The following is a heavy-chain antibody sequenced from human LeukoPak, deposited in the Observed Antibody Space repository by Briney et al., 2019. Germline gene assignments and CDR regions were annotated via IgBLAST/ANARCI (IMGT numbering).Heavy chain of an antibody. J-gene: IGHJ5*02. V-gene: IGHV4-39*07. Sequence: SETLSLTCSVSGGSISSSSYYWGWIRQPPGKGLEWIGSIYYSGSTYYNPSLKSRVNISVDTSKNQFSLKLSSVTAADTAVYYCARDMARGRLRYFDWHKNWFDPWGQGTLVTVSS. D-gene: IGHD3-9*01. CDR1: GGSISSSSYY. CDR3: ARDMARGRLRYFDWHKNWFDP. CDR2: IYYSGST.